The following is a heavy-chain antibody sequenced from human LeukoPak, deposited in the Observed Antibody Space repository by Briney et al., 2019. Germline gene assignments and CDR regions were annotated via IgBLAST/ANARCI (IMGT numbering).Heavy chain of an antibody. CDR3: AREGRFSRLYMDV. D-gene: IGHD3-3*01. CDR2: ISSSGSTI. Sequence: PEGSLRLSCAASGFTFSDYYMSWIRQAPGKGLEWASYISSSGSTIYYADSVKGRFTISRDNAKNSLYLQMNSLRAEDTAVYYCAREGRFSRLYMDVWGKGTTVTVSS. V-gene: IGHV3-11*01. J-gene: IGHJ6*03. CDR1: GFTFSDYY.